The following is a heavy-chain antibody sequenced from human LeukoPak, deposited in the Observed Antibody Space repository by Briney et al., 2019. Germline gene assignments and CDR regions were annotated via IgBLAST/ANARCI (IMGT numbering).Heavy chain of an antibody. D-gene: IGHD5-18*01. J-gene: IGHJ4*02. V-gene: IGHV3-23*01. CDR1: GFTFSTYA. CDR3: AKARYSYGYLFDY. CDR2: ISGSGGST. Sequence: GGSLRLSCAASGFTFSTYAMSWVRQAPEKGLEWVSGISGSGGSTYYADSVKGRFTISRDSSKNTLYLQMNSLRGEDTAVYFCAKARYSYGYLFDYWGQGTLVTVSS.